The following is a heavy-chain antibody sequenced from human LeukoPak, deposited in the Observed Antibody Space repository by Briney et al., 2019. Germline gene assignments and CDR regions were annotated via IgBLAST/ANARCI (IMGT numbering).Heavy chain of an antibody. D-gene: IGHD6-13*01. CDR3: ARWAAAGAFDY. Sequence: GGSLRLSCASSGFTFSSYAMHWVRQAPGKRLEYVSAISSNGGNTYYANSVKGRFTISRDNSKNTLYLQMGGLRAEDMAVYYCARWAAAGAFDYWGQGTLVTVSS. V-gene: IGHV3-64*01. CDR1: GFTFSSYA. CDR2: ISSNGGNT. J-gene: IGHJ4*02.